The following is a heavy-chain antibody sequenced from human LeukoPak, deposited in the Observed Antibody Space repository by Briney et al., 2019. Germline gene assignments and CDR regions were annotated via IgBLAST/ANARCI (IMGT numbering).Heavy chain of an antibody. Sequence: GGSLRLSCAASGXTXSSYXXXXVXXXXXXXXXXXXXIEEGGSETYYVDSVKGPFTISRDNAKNSLYLQMNSLRAEDTAVYYCAREYPPRYSSDAFDIWGQGTMVTVSS. CDR2: IEEGGSET. CDR1: GXTXSSYX. J-gene: IGHJ3*02. D-gene: IGHD5-18*01. V-gene: IGHV3-7*04. CDR3: AREYPPRYSSDAFDI.